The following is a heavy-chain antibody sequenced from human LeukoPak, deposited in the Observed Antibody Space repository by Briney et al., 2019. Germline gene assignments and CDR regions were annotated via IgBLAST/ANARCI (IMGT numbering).Heavy chain of an antibody. CDR2: ISSDEINE. D-gene: IGHD5-24*01. CDR1: GFSFRSYG. CDR3: AKGESITSAWFDS. J-gene: IGHJ5*01. Sequence: QPGRSLRLSCAASGFSFRSYGMHWVRQAPGKGLEWVAVISSDEINEYYADSVKGRFTISRDNSKNTLYLQINSLRGEDTAVYYCAKGESITSAWFDSWGQGTLVTVSS. V-gene: IGHV3-30*18.